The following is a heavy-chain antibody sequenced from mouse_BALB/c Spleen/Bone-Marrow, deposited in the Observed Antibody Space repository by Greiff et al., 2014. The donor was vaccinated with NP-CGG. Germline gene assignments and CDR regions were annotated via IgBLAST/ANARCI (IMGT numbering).Heavy chain of an antibody. CDR3: ARFPIYYVNYGAIDY. CDR2: IAPGSGST. Sequence: DLVKPGASVKLSCKASGYTFTSYWINWIKQRPGQGLEWIGRIAPGSGSTYYNEMFKGKATLTVDTSSSTAYIQLSSLSSEDSAVYFCARFPIYYVNYGAIDYWGQGTSVTVSS. J-gene: IGHJ4*01. V-gene: IGHV1S41*01. D-gene: IGHD2-1*01. CDR1: GYTFTSYW.